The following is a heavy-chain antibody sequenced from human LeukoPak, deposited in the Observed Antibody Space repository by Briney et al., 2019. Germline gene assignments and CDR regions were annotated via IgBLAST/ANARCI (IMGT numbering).Heavy chain of an antibody. CDR2: ISYDGSNK. CDR1: GFTFSSYG. V-gene: IGHV3-30*18. J-gene: IGHJ3*02. D-gene: IGHD2-21*02. CDR3: AKDPGDSEAPNAFDI. Sequence: GRSLRLSCAASGFTFSSYGMHWVRQAPGKGLEWVAVISYDGSNKYYADSVKGRFTISRDNSMNTLYLQMNSLGAEDTAVYYCAKDPGDSEAPNAFDIWGQGTMVTVSS.